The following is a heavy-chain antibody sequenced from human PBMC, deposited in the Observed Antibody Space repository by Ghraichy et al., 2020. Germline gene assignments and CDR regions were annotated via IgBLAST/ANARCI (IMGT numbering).Heavy chain of an antibody. CDR1: VFTFSDYW. CDR2: IKQDESEK. Sequence: GSLRLSCEASVFTFSDYWMNWVRQAPGKGLEWVANIKQDESEKYYVDSVKGRFTISRDNAKNSLYLQMNSLRAEDTAVYYCARVGYYGSGHSGYWGQGTLVTVSS. V-gene: IGHV3-7*01. CDR3: ARVGYYGSGHSGY. J-gene: IGHJ4*02. D-gene: IGHD3-10*01.